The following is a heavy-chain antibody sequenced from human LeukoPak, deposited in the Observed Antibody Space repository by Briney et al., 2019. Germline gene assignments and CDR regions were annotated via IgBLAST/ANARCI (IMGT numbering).Heavy chain of an antibody. D-gene: IGHD5-24*01. CDR1: GGSFSGYY. J-gene: IGHJ4*02. CDR2: INHSGST. V-gene: IGHV4-34*01. CDR3: ARGPYGYNF. Sequence: SETLSLTCAVYGGSFSGYYWSWIRQPPGKGLEWIGEINHSGSTNYNPSLKSRVTISVDTSKNQFSLKLSSVTAADTAVYYCARGPYGYNFWGQRTLVTLSS.